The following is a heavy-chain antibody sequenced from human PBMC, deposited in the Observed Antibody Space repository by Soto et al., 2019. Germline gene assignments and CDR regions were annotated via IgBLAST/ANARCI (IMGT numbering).Heavy chain of an antibody. V-gene: IGHV3-33*01. J-gene: IGHJ4*02. CDR3: VRDDDIEANVLGY. Sequence: QVHLVESGGGVVQPGGSLRLSCAASGFSFSSYGMHWVRQAPGEGLEWMAVIVKDGRERYYADSVKGRFTISRDNDKNMLYLQMNSLEAEDTEMYYCVRDDDIEANVLGYWCEGTLVTVSS. CDR1: GFSFSSYG. CDR2: IVKDGRER. D-gene: IGHD2-8*01.